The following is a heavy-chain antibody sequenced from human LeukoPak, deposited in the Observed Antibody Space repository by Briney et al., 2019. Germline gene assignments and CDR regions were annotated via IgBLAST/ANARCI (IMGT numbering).Heavy chain of an antibody. V-gene: IGHV3-21*01. CDR3: ARDKTLGATRAFDI. J-gene: IGHJ3*02. CDR2: ISSSSSYI. CDR1: GFTFSSYS. D-gene: IGHD1-26*01. Sequence: GGSLRLSCAASGFTFSSYSMNWVRQAPGKGLEWVSSISSSSSYIYYADSVKGRFTISRDNAKNSQYLQMNSLRAEDTAVYYCARDKTLGATRAFDIWGQGTMVTVSS.